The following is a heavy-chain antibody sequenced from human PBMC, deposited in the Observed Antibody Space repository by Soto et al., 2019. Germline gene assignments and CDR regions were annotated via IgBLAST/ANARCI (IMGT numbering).Heavy chain of an antibody. Sequence: GGSLRLSCAASGFTFSSYWMSWVRQAPGKGLEWVANIKQDGSEKYYVDSVKGRFTISRDNAKSSLYLQMNSLRAEDTVVYYCASLGYYDFWGPSDWGQGSLVTVSS. J-gene: IGHJ4*02. V-gene: IGHV3-7*01. CDR2: IKQDGSEK. D-gene: IGHD3-3*01. CDR1: GFTFSSYW. CDR3: ASLGYYDFWGPSD.